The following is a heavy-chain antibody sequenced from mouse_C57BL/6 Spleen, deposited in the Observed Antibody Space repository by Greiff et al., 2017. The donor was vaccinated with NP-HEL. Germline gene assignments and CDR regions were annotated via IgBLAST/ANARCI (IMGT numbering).Heavy chain of an antibody. CDR3: ARYGNYDAMDY. CDR1: GYSFTSYY. Sequence: LVESGPELVKPGASVKISCKASGYSFTSYYIHWVKQRPGQGLEWIGWIYPGSGNTKYNEKFKGKATLTADTSSSTAYMQLSSLTSEDSAVYYCARYGNYDAMDYWGQGTSVTVSS. CDR2: IYPGSGNT. D-gene: IGHD2-1*01. V-gene: IGHV1-66*01. J-gene: IGHJ4*01.